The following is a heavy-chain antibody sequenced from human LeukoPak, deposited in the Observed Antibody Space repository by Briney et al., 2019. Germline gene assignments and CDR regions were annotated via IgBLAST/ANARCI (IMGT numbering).Heavy chain of an antibody. CDR3: ARSVAVADFDY. V-gene: IGHV3-74*01. Sequence: PGGSLRLSCAASGFTFSSYWMHWVRQAPGKGLVWVSRINSDGSSTSYADSVKGRITISRDNAKNTLYLQMNSLRAEDTAVYYCARSVAVADFDYWGQGTLVTVSS. CDR1: GFTFSSYW. J-gene: IGHJ4*02. D-gene: IGHD6-19*01. CDR2: INSDGSST.